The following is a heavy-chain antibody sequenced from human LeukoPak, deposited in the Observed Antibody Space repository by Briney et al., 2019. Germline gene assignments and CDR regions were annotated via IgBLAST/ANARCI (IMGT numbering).Heavy chain of an antibody. V-gene: IGHV4-39*07. CDR1: GGSISSSSYY. Sequence: SETLSLTCTVSGGSISSSSYYWGWLRQPPGKGLEWIGSIYYSGSTYYNPSLKSRVTISVDTSKNQFSLKLSSVTAADTAVYYCAREGPKRVFDYWGQGTLVTVSS. CDR3: AREGPKRVFDY. J-gene: IGHJ4*02. CDR2: IYYSGST.